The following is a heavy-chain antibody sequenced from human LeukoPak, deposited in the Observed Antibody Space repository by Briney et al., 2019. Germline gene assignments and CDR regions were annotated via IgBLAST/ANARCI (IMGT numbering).Heavy chain of an antibody. CDR1: GYTFTGYY. J-gene: IGHJ5*02. Sequence: GASVKVSCKASGYTFTGYYMHWVRQAPGQGLEWMGWINPNSGGTNYAQKFQGRVTMTRDTSISTAYMELSRLRSEDTAVYYCANGYSSSWYTPHFDPWGQGTLVTVSS. CDR3: ANGYSSSWYTPHFDP. V-gene: IGHV1-2*02. D-gene: IGHD6-13*01. CDR2: INPNSGGT.